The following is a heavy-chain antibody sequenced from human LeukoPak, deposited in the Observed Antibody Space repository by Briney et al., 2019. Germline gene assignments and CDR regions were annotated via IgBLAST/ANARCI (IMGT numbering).Heavy chain of an antibody. D-gene: IGHD1-26*01. CDR2: VIPILGIA. CDR1: GGTFSSYT. Sequence: GASVKVSCKASGGTFSSYTISWVRQAPGQGLEWMGRVIPILGIANYAQKFQGRVTITADKSTSTAYMELSSLRSEDTAVYYCARNPVGATREEYFDYWGQGTLVTVSS. V-gene: IGHV1-69*02. J-gene: IGHJ4*02. CDR3: ARNPVGATREEYFDY.